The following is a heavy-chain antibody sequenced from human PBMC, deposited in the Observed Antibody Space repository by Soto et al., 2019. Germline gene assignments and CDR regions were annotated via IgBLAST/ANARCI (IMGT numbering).Heavy chain of an antibody. Sequence: GGSLRLSCAASGFTFSSYAMHWVRQAPGKGLEWVAVISYDGSNKYYADSVKGRFTISRDNSKNTLYLQMNSLRAEDTAVYYCARGTEIVLMVYAILWDAFDIWGQGTMVTVSS. CDR2: ISYDGSNK. D-gene: IGHD2-8*01. J-gene: IGHJ3*02. V-gene: IGHV3-30-3*01. CDR1: GFTFSSYA. CDR3: ARGTEIVLMVYAILWDAFDI.